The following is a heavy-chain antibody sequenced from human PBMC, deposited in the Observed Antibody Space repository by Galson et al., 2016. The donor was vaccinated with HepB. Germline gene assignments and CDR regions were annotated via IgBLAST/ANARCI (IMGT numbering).Heavy chain of an antibody. CDR2: VFHTGST. J-gene: IGHJ5*02. CDR3: TREHGDWGLGS. D-gene: IGHD4-17*01. Sequence: TLSLTCTVSNGSISSADYYWSWIRQHPGKGLEWIGYVFHTGSTYYNPSLRSRVTMSIDTTKNQFSLRLISVSAADTAVYYCTREHGDWGLGSWGQGTLVTVSS. CDR1: NGSISSADYY. V-gene: IGHV4-31*03.